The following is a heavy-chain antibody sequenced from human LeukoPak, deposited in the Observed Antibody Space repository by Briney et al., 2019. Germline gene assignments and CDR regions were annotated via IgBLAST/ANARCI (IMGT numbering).Heavy chain of an antibody. D-gene: IGHD6-13*01. CDR2: INHSGST. J-gene: IGHJ4*02. V-gene: IGHV4-34*01. CDR3: ARGRTAAAGPFDY. Sequence: PSETLSLTCAVYGGSFSGYYWSWIRQPPGKGLEWIGEINHSGSTNYNPSLKSRVTISVDTSKNQFSLKLSSVIAADTAVYYCARGRTAAAGPFDYWGQGTLVTVSS. CDR1: GGSFSGYY.